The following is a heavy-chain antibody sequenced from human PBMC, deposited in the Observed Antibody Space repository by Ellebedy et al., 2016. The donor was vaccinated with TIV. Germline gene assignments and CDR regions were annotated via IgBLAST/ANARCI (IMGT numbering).Heavy chain of an antibody. CDR2: IIPIFGTA. V-gene: IGHV1-46*01. J-gene: IGHJ4*02. CDR3: ARVGPTKRRSWYGPEDN. D-gene: IGHD6-13*01. Sequence: ASVKVSCKASGYTFTGYYMHWVRQAPGQGLEWMGGIIPIFGTANYAQKFQGRVAMTRDTTTRTFNMELSSLTSEDTAMYYCARVGPTKRRSWYGPEDNWGQGTLVTVSS. CDR1: GYTFTGYY.